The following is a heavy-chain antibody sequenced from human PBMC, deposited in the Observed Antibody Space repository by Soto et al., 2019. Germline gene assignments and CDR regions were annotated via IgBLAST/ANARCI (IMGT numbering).Heavy chain of an antibody. CDR2: ISAYNGNT. J-gene: IGHJ5*02. CDR3: ARDQKVGYCSGGSCYSNWFDP. D-gene: IGHD2-15*01. Sequence: QVQLVQSGAEVKKPGASVKVSCKASGYTFTSYGISWVRQAPGQGLEWMGWISAYNGNTNYAQKLQGRVTMTTDTSTSPAYMELRSLRSDDTAVYYCARDQKVGYCSGGSCYSNWFDPWGQGTLVTVSS. CDR1: GYTFTSYG. V-gene: IGHV1-18*01.